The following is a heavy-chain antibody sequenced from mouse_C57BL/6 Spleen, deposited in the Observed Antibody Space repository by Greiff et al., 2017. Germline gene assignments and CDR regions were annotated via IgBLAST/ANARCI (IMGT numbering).Heavy chain of an antibody. D-gene: IGHD2-1*01. J-gene: IGHJ2*01. CDR1: GYSITSGYY. CDR3: ARRGGGNYGNYFDY. V-gene: IGHV3-6*01. CDR2: ISYDGSN. Sequence: EVQLQQSGPGLVKPSQSLSLTCSVTGYSITSGYYWNWIRQFPGNKLEWMGYISYDGSNNYNPSLKNRISITRDTSKNQFFLKLNCVTTGDPATTYCARRGGGNYGNYFDYWGQGTTLTVSS.